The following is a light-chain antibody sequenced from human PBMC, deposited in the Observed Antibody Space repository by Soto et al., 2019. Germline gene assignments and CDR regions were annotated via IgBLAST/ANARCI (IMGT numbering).Light chain of an antibody. V-gene: IGLV2-11*01. CDR1: SSDVGGYNY. Sequence: QSALTQPRSVSGSPGQSVTISCTGTSSDVGGYNYVSWYQQYPGKAPKLMIYEVSKRPSRVPDRFSGSKSGNTASLTISGVQAGGEADYHCCSYAGSPYVFGTGTKLTVL. CDR2: EVS. CDR3: CSYAGSPYV. J-gene: IGLJ1*01.